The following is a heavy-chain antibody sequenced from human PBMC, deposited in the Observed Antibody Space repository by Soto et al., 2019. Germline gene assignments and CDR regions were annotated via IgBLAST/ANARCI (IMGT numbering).Heavy chain of an antibody. CDR1: GYTFTSYG. J-gene: IGHJ4*02. Sequence: QVQLVQSGAEAKKPGASVKVSCKASGYTFTSYGISWVRQAPGQGLEWMGWISAYNGNTNYAQKLQGRVTMTTDTSTSTAYMELRSLRSDDTAVYYCARDVVVPAAITTSPYFDYWGQGTLVTVSS. CDR2: ISAYNGNT. V-gene: IGHV1-18*01. CDR3: ARDVVVPAAITTSPYFDY. D-gene: IGHD2-2*01.